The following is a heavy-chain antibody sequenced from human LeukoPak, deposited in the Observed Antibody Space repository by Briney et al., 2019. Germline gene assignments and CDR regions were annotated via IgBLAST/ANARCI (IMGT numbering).Heavy chain of an antibody. J-gene: IGHJ4*02. CDR3: AREGPRSPGSQNYYFDY. CDR2: IWYDGSNK. Sequence: GGSLRLSCAASGFTFSSYGMHWVRQAPGKGLEWVAVIWYDGSNKYYADSVKGRFTISGDNSKNTLYLQMNSLRAEDTAVYYCAREGPRSPGSQNYYFDYWGQGTLVTVSS. V-gene: IGHV3-33*01. CDR1: GFTFSSYG.